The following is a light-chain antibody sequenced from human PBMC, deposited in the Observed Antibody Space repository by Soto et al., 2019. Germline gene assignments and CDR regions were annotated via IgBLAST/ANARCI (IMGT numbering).Light chain of an antibody. V-gene: IGKV1-9*01. CDR2: AAS. CDR3: QHYNSYSEA. CDR1: QGISSY. Sequence: IQLTQSPSSLSASVGDRVTITCRASQGISSYLAWYQQKPGKAPKLLIYAASTLQSGVPSRFSGSGSGTEFTLTISSLQPDDFATYYCQHYNSYSEAVGPGTQVEIK. J-gene: IGKJ1*01.